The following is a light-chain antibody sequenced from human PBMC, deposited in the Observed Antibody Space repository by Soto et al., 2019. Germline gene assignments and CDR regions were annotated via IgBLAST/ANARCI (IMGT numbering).Light chain of an antibody. CDR1: QSINHY. CDR2: DAS. Sequence: ELVLTQSPPTLSLSPGERATLSCRASQSINHYLAWYQQKPGQAPRLLIYDASTRANGIPARFSGSGSGTHFTLAISSLEPEDFAVYYCHQRTSWPLTFGQGTRLEIK. V-gene: IGKV3-11*01. CDR3: HQRTSWPLT. J-gene: IGKJ5*01.